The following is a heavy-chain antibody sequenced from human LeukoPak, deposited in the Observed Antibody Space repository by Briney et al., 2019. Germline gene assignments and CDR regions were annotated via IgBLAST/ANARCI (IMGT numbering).Heavy chain of an antibody. CDR1: GFTFSSYA. Sequence: GGSLRLSCAASGFTFSSYAMSWVRQAPGKGLEWVSFISGGGGSTYYADSVKGRFTISRDNSKNTLYLQMNSLRAEDTAVYYCAKLQRWLQLSEIDYWGQGTLVTVSS. V-gene: IGHV3-23*01. CDR2: ISGGGGST. D-gene: IGHD5-24*01. J-gene: IGHJ4*02. CDR3: AKLQRWLQLSEIDY.